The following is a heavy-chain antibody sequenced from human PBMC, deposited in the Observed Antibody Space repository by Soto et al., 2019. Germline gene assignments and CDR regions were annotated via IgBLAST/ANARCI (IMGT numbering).Heavy chain of an antibody. CDR3: ARQLERRVGAASH. V-gene: IGHV3-11*01. J-gene: IGHJ4*02. CDR1: GFFFTDYF. D-gene: IGHD1-26*01. Sequence: GGSLRLSCSTSGFFFTDYFMSWIRQAPGKGLEWVSYISPSGDVTHYADSVKGRFTISRDNTKNSLFLQMSSLRDDDTAVYYCARQLERRVGAASHWGQGTRVTVSS. CDR2: ISPSGDVT.